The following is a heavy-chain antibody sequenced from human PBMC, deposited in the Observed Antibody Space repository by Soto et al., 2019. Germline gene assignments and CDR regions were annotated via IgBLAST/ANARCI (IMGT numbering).Heavy chain of an antibody. D-gene: IGHD6-19*01. Sequence: GGSLRLSCAASGFTFSNYAMHWVRQAPGKGLEWVAVISYDGSNKYYADSVKGRFTISRDNSKNTLYLQMNSLRAEDTAVYYCARSPYSSGWYRPDYYYYGMDVWGQGTTVTVSS. CDR2: ISYDGSNK. J-gene: IGHJ6*02. V-gene: IGHV3-30-3*01. CDR1: GFTFSNYA. CDR3: ARSPYSSGWYRPDYYYYGMDV.